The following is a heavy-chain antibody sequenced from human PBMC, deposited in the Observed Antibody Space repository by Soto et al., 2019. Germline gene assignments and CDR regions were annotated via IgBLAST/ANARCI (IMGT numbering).Heavy chain of an antibody. Sequence: SETLSLTCTVSGGSISSYYWSWIRQPPGKGLEWIGYIYYSGSTNYNPSLKSRVTISVDTSKNQFSLKLSSVTAADTAVYYCASHSYGSGSIPFDPWGQGTLVTVSS. CDR2: IYYSGST. CDR1: GGSISSYY. CDR3: ASHSYGSGSIPFDP. D-gene: IGHD3-10*01. J-gene: IGHJ5*02. V-gene: IGHV4-59*08.